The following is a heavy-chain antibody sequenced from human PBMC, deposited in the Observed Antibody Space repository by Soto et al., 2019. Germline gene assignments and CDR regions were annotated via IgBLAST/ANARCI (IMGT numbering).Heavy chain of an antibody. J-gene: IGHJ5*02. V-gene: IGHV1-69*13. Sequence: ASVKVSCKASGGTFSSYAISWVRQAPGQGLEWMGGIIPIFGTANYAQKFQGRVTITADESTSTAYMELSSLRSEDTAVYYCARGRGGYCSGGSCFRFLDPWGQGTLVTVSS. CDR3: ARGRGGYCSGGSCFRFLDP. CDR2: IIPIFGTA. CDR1: GGTFSSYA. D-gene: IGHD2-15*01.